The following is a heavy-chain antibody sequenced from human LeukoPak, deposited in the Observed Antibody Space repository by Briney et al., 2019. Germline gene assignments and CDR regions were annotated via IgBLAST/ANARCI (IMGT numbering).Heavy chain of an antibody. V-gene: IGHV4-39*01. J-gene: IGHJ4*02. Sequence: PSETLSLTCAVSGGSISSNSYYWGWIRQPPGKGLEWTGSIYYSGSTYYNPSLKSRVTISVDTSKNQFSLKLSSVTAADTAVYYCARFSVVIGDLDYWGQGTLVTVSS. CDR3: ARFSVVIGDLDY. CDR2: IYYSGST. CDR1: GGSISSNSYY. D-gene: IGHD3-10*01.